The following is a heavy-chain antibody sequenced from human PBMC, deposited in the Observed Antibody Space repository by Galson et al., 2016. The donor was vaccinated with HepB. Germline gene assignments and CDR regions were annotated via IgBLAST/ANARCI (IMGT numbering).Heavy chain of an antibody. CDR1: Y. D-gene: IGHD3-22*01. J-gene: IGHJ6*02. Sequence: YIDWVRQAPGKGLEWIGSIYYSGSTYYNPSLKSRVTISVDTSKNQFSLKLSSVTAADTAVYYCARRSITTMHVWGQGTTVTVSS. CDR3: ARRSITTMHV. CDR2: IYYSGST. V-gene: IGHV4-39*01.